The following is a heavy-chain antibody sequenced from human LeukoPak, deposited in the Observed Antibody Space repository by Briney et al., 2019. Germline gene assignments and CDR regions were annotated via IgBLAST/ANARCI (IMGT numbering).Heavy chain of an antibody. D-gene: IGHD3-22*01. CDR3: TRELEYYDSRGFDP. Sequence: SETLSLTCTVSGGYISSYSWSWIRQPAGKGLEWIGRIYTSGSTNYNPSLKSRVTMSVDTSKNQFSLKLSSVTAADTAVYYCTRELEYYDSRGFDPWGQGTLVTVSS. CDR1: GGYISSYS. CDR2: IYTSGST. J-gene: IGHJ5*02. V-gene: IGHV4-4*07.